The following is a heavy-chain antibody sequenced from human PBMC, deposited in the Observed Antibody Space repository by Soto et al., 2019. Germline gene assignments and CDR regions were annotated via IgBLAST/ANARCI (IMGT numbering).Heavy chain of an antibody. Sequence: PSQTLSLTCAISGDSVSSNSAAWNWIRQSPSRGLEWLGRTYYRSKWYNDYAVSVKSRITINPDTSKNQFSLQLNSVTPEDTAVYYCARELIAAAGSRYYYYYGMDVWGQGTTVTVSS. CDR3: ARELIAAAGSRYYYYYGMDV. V-gene: IGHV6-1*01. CDR2: TYYRSKWYN. CDR1: GDSVSSNSAA. J-gene: IGHJ6*02. D-gene: IGHD6-13*01.